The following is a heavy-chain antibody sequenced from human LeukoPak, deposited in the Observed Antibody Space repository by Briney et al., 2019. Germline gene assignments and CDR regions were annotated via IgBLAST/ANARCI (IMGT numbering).Heavy chain of an antibody. D-gene: IGHD3-10*01. V-gene: IGHV4-34*01. CDR1: AGSFSGYY. CDR3: ARWGGWFVLYGMDV. Sequence: SETRSLTCAVDAGSFSGYYWSWIRQPPGKGLEWIGEINYSGSTNYNPSLKSRVTISVDTSKNQFSLKLSSVTAADTAGYYCARWGGWFVLYGMDVWGQGTTVTVSS. CDR2: INYSGST. J-gene: IGHJ6*02.